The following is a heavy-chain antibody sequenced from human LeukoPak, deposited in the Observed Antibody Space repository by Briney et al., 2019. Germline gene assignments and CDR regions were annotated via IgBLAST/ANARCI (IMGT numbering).Heavy chain of an antibody. Sequence: GGSLRLSCAASGFTFAHFDVSWVRPAPWKGLEWVSGINWDGGSTGYADSVKGRFTISRDNAKNSLYLQMNSLRAEDTAFYYCARGLAYDYGMDYWGQGTLVTVSS. D-gene: IGHD4-17*01. CDR3: ARGLAYDYGMDY. J-gene: IGHJ4*02. CDR2: INWDGGST. V-gene: IGHV3-20*04. CDR1: GFTFAHFD.